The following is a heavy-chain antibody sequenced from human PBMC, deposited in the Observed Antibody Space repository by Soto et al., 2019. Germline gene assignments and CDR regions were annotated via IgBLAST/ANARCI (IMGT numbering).Heavy chain of an antibody. J-gene: IGHJ6*02. CDR3: TTVPSLELPYYYYYYGMDV. Sequence: GGSLRLSCAASGFTFSNAWMNWVRQAPGKGLEWVGRIKSKTDGGTTDYAAPVKGRFTISRDDSKNTLYLQMNSLKTEDTAVYYCTTVPSLELPYYYYYYGMDVWGQGTTVTVSS. CDR2: IKSKTDGGTT. CDR1: GFTFSNAW. V-gene: IGHV3-15*07. D-gene: IGHD1-7*01.